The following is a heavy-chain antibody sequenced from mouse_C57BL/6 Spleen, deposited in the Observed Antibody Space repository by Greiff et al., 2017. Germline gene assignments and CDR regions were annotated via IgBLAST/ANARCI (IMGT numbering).Heavy chain of an antibody. J-gene: IGHJ2*01. CDR3: ARDYSNYEGGY. CDR2: INPNNGGT. D-gene: IGHD2-5*01. CDR1: GYTFTDYY. V-gene: IGHV1-26*01. Sequence: VQLQQSGPELVKPGASVKISCKASGYTFTDYYMNWVKQSHGKSLEWIGDINPNNGGTSYNQKFKGKATLTVDKSSSTAYMELRSLTSEDSAVYYCARDYSNYEGGYWGQGTTLTVSS.